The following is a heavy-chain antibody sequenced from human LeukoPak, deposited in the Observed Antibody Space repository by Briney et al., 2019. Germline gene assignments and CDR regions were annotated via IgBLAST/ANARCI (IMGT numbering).Heavy chain of an antibody. J-gene: IGHJ4*02. D-gene: IGHD6-13*01. Sequence: ASETLSLSCTVSGGSISTYYWSWIRQPPGKGLEWIGYIYYTGGTNYSPSLKSRVTISVDTSKNQFYLKLSSVTAADTAVYYCVRQAGQQLPPLHWGQGTLVTVSS. V-gene: IGHV4-59*01. CDR2: IYYTGGT. CDR3: VRQAGQQLPPLH. CDR1: GGSISTYY.